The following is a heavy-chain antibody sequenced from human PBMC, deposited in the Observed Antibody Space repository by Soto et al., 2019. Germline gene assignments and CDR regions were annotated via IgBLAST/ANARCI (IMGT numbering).Heavy chain of an antibody. V-gene: IGHV4-59*01. CDR2: IYYSGIT. D-gene: IGHD1-20*01. CDR1: GGSISSYY. J-gene: IGHJ6*02. Sequence: QVQLQESGPGLVKPSETLSLTCTVSGGSISSYYWSWIRQPPGKGLEWIGYIYYSGITNYNPSLKSRVTISVDTSKNQHSLKLRSVTAADTAVYYCARYKSNYYYGMDVWGQGTTVTVS. CDR3: ARYKSNYYYGMDV.